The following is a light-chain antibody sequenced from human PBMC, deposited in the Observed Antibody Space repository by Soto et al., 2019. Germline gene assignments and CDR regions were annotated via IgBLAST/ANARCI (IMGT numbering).Light chain of an antibody. Sequence: DIQMTQSPSAVSASVGDRVTITCRTSQDITSYLFWFHHIPGKVPERLIYGATNLQSGVPSRFSGSGSGTEFTLTISSLQPDDFATYYCQHYNSYSEAFGQGTKVDI. CDR3: QHYNSYSEA. J-gene: IGKJ1*01. V-gene: IGKV1-17*03. CDR1: QDITSY. CDR2: GAT.